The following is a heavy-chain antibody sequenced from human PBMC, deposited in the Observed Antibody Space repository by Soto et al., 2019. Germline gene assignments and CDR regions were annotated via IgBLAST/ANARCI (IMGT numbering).Heavy chain of an antibody. Sequence: PGGSLRLSCAASGFTFSSYAMSWVRQAPGKGLEWVSAISGSGGSTYYADSVKGRFTISRDNSKNTLYLQMNSLRAEDTAVYYCAKDLNFSGYDLPVPGYYYGMDVWGQGTTVTVSS. CDR2: ISGSGGST. D-gene: IGHD5-12*01. J-gene: IGHJ6*02. CDR1: GFTFSSYA. V-gene: IGHV3-23*01. CDR3: AKDLNFSGYDLPVPGYYYGMDV.